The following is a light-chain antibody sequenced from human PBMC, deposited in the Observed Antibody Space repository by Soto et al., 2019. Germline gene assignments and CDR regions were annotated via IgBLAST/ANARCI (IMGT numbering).Light chain of an antibody. CDR2: NNN. Sequence: QSVLTQPPSVTGAPGQRVTISCTGHISNIGARYSVHWYQQFPGRAPILLIYNNNQRPSGVPDRFSGSKSGTSASLAISDLRSEDEAVFYCAAWDDSLNAVVFGGGTKVTVL. CDR3: AAWDDSLNAVV. J-gene: IGLJ2*01. V-gene: IGLV1-44*01. CDR1: ISNIGARYS.